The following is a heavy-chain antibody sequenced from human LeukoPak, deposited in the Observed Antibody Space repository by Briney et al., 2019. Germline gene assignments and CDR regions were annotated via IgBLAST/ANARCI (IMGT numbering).Heavy chain of an antibody. CDR3: ARDRYDYVWGSYRPRFDY. CDR1: GFTFSSYW. D-gene: IGHD3-16*02. CDR2: IKQDGSEK. Sequence: GGSLRLSCAASGFTFSSYWMSWVRQAPGKGLEWVANIKQDGSEKHYVDSVKGRFTISRDNAKNSLYLQMNSLRAEDTAVYYCARDRYDYVWGSYRPRFDYWGQGTLVTVSS. J-gene: IGHJ4*02. V-gene: IGHV3-7*01.